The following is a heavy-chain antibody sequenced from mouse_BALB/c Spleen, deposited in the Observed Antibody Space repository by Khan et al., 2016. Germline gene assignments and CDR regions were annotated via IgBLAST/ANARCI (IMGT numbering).Heavy chain of an antibody. Sequence: QIQLVQSGPELKKPGETVKISCKASGYTFTNFGINWVRQAPGKGLEWMDWINTNTGETTYADDFKGRFAFSLETSASTAYLQINNLKNEDTATYFCATDITTVIATRRHDWGQGTTLTVSS. CDR3: ATDITTVIATRRHD. D-gene: IGHD1-1*01. CDR2: INTNTGET. J-gene: IGHJ2*01. CDR1: GYTFTNFG. V-gene: IGHV9-3-1*01.